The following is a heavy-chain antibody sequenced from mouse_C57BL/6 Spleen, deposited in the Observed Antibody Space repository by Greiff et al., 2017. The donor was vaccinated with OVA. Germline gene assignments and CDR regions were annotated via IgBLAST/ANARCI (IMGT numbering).Heavy chain of an antibody. Sequence: EVQLVESGPELVKPGASVKISCKASRYTFTDYYMNWVKQSHGKSLEWIGDINPNHGGTSYNQKFKGKATLTVDKSSSTAYMELRSLTSEDSAVYYCARRNYYGSLGYAMDDWGQGTSVTVSS. D-gene: IGHD1-1*01. J-gene: IGHJ4*01. CDR2: INPNHGGT. CDR3: ARRNYYGSLGYAMDD. V-gene: IGHV1-26*01. CDR1: RYTFTDYY.